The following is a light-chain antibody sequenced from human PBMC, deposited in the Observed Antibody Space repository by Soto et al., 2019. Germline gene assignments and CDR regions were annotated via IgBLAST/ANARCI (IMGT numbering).Light chain of an antibody. J-gene: IGKJ3*01. Sequence: VVTQSPGILSVSPGDRATLSCRASQSVGRHLAWYQQKPGQAPPLLIYAASTWATGLPARFFGSGSGTEFTVTIRSLQSDDFVVDYCQESCKWPLFTFGPWTRGDMK. CDR3: QESCKWPLFT. CDR2: AAS. CDR1: QSVGRH. V-gene: IGKV3D-15*01.